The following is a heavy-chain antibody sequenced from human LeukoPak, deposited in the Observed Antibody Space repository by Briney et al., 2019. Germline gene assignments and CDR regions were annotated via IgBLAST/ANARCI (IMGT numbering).Heavy chain of an antibody. J-gene: IGHJ4*02. D-gene: IGHD5-18*01. Sequence: SETLSLTCAVYGGSFSGYYWSWIRQPPGKGLEWVGEINHSGSTNYNPSLKSRVTISVDTSKNQFSLKLSSVTAADTAVYYCARAPWRYSYGYNYWGQGTLVTVSS. CDR1: GGSFSGYY. CDR2: INHSGST. V-gene: IGHV4-34*01. CDR3: ARAPWRYSYGYNY.